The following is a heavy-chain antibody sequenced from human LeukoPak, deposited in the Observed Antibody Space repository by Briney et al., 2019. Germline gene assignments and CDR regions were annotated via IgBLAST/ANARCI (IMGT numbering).Heavy chain of an antibody. Sequence: GSLRLSCAASGFTFSNYGMHWVRQAPGKGLEWVSVIYSGGSTYYADSVKGRFTISRDNSKNTLYLQMNSLRAEDTAVYYCARGVRQQPGSWYFDYWGQGTLVTVSS. V-gene: IGHV3-66*01. CDR2: IYSGGST. D-gene: IGHD3-10*01. CDR3: ARGVRQQPGSWYFDY. CDR1: GFTFSNYG. J-gene: IGHJ4*02.